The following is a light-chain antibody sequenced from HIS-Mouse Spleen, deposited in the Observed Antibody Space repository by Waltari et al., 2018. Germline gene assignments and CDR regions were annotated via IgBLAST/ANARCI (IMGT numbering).Light chain of an antibody. V-gene: IGLV2-23*03. CDR2: EGS. CDR1: SSDVGSYNL. CDR3: CSYAGSSTFEV. J-gene: IGLJ2*01. Sequence: QSALTQPASVSGSPGQSITISCTGTSSDVGSYNLVSWYHQPPGKAPKLMIYEGSKRPSGVSNRFSGSKSGNTASLTISGLQAEDEADYYCCSYAGSSTFEVFGGGTKLTVL.